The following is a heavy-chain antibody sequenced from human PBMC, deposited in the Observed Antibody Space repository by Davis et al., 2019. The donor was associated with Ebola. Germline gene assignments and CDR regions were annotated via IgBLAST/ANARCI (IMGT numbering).Heavy chain of an antibody. CDR3: ARDHNYDSSGYYQGAFDI. J-gene: IGHJ3*02. V-gene: IGHV1-18*04. CDR2: ISGYNGNT. CDR1: GYTFTSYG. Sequence: ASVKVSCKASGYTFTSYGISWVRQAPGQGLEWVGWISGYNGNTNYAQKFQGWVTMTRDTSISTAYMELSRLRSDDTAVYYCARDHNYDSSGYYQGAFDIWGQGTMVTVSS. D-gene: IGHD3-22*01.